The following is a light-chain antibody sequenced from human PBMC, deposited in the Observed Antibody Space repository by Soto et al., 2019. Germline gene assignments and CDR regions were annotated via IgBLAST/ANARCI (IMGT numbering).Light chain of an antibody. Sequence: DIQMTQSPSVLSASVGDRVTITCRASQSVIRWLAWYQQKPGKAPKLLIYKAFSLESGVPSRFSGSGSGTEFTLTISSLQPDDFATYYCQQYNSYCSFGQGTKVEIK. V-gene: IGKV1-5*03. CDR3: QQYNSYCS. J-gene: IGKJ1*01. CDR1: QSVIRW. CDR2: KAF.